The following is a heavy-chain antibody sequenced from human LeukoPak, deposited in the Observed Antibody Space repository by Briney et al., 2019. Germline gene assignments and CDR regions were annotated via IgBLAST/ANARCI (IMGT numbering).Heavy chain of an antibody. CDR2: IYHGGST. V-gene: IGHV4-38-2*01. CDR3: ARHYVRSGSYWADY. CDR1: GYSISSGYY. J-gene: IGHJ4*02. D-gene: IGHD1-26*01. Sequence: SETLSLTCAVSGYSISSGYYWGWIRPPPGKGLEWIGIIYHGGSTYYNPSLKSRVTISVDTSKNQFSLRVTSVTAADTAVYYCARHYVRSGSYWADYWGQGTLVTVSS.